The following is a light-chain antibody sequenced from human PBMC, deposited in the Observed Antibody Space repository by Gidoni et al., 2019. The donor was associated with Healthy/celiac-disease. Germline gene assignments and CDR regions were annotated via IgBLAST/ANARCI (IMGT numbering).Light chain of an antibody. V-gene: IGLV2-14*01. CDR2: DVR. CDR1: SSDVGGYNY. CDR3: SSYTSSSTPVV. Sequence: QSALNQPASGAGAPGQSITISCTGTSSDVGGYNYVSWYQQHPGTAPKLMIYDVRNRPSGVSNRFSCSTSGNTSSLTISGLQAEDEADYYCSSYTSSSTPVVFGGGTKLTVL. J-gene: IGLJ2*01.